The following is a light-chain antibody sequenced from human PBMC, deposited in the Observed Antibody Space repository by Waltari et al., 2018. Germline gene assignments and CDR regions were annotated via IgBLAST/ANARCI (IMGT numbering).Light chain of an antibody. CDR1: QGISSF. CDR2: DAS. Sequence: IVLTQSPATLSVSPGERATLSCRASQGISSFLAWYQQQPGQAPRLLVYDASKRATGIPARFSGSGSGADFTLTISSLEPEDFAVYYCQQRTNWPSFGGGTRVELK. V-gene: IGKV3-11*01. CDR3: QQRTNWPS. J-gene: IGKJ4*01.